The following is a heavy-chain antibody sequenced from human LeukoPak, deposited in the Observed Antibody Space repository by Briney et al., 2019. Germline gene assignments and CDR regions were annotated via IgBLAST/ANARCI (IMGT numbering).Heavy chain of an antibody. CDR2: ISSSSSYI. J-gene: IGHJ4*02. CDR1: GFTFSSYS. CDR3: AREDDILIYYFDY. Sequence: GGSLSLSCAASGFTFSSYSMNWVRQAPGKGLEWVSSISSSSSYIYYADSVKGRFTISRDNAKNSLHLQMNSLRAVDTAVYYCAREDDILIYYFDYWGQGTLVTVSS. V-gene: IGHV3-21*01. D-gene: IGHD3-9*01.